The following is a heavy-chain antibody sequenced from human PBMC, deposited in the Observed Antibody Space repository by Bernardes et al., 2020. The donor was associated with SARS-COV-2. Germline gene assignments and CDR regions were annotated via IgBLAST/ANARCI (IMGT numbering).Heavy chain of an antibody. D-gene: IGHD3-16*02. J-gene: IGHJ1*01. CDR3: ARLSRDANYQMDH. Sequence: VGSLRLSCEASGFPFSVYCMSWVRQAPGKGLEWVANINPGEMKVPYVASVRGRFRVFRDNARNTLYLQMNSLRVEDAGIYFCARLSRDANYQMDHWGQGTLDTGSS. CDR2: INPGEMKV. CDR1: GFPFSVYC. V-gene: IGHV3-7*03.